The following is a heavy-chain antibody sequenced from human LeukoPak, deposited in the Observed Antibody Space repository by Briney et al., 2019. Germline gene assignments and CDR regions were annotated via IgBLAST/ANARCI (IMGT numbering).Heavy chain of an antibody. CDR1: GGTFSSYA. J-gene: IGHJ3*02. CDR2: IIPILGIA. Sequence: SVKVSCKASGGTFSSYAISWVRQAPGQGLEWRGRIIPILGIANYAQKFQGRVTITADKSTSTAYMELSSLRSEDTAVYYCARGLTGDDAFDIWGQGTMVTVSS. D-gene: IGHD7-27*01. CDR3: ARGLTGDDAFDI. V-gene: IGHV1-69*04.